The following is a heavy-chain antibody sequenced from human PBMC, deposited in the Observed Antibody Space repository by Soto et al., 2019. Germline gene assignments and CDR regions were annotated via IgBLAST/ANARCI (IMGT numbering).Heavy chain of an antibody. V-gene: IGHV1-69*04. CDR2: IIPLDGKT. CDR3: AREATDYFDK. CDR1: GRSFRTYG. J-gene: IGHJ4*02. Sequence: QVQLAQSGAEVKKPGSSVKISCKASGRSFRTYGISWVRQAPGQGLQWMGRIIPLDGKTNYAQEVQGRVTFTADKSTTTAYLILSGLRSGDTAIYYCAREATDYFDKWGQGTLVTVSS.